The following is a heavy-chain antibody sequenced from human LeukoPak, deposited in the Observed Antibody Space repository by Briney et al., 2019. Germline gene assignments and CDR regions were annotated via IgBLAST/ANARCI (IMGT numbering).Heavy chain of an antibody. D-gene: IGHD6-13*01. J-gene: IGHJ4*02. V-gene: IGHV5-51*01. CDR3: ARHNSSSWSQVDY. CDR1: GYSFTSYW. CDR2: IYPGDSDT. Sequence: GESLQISCKGSGYSFTSYWIGWVRQLPGKGLEWMGIIYPGDSDTRYSPSFQGQVTISADKSISTAYLQWSSLKASDTAMYYCARHNSSSWSQVDYWGQGTLVTVSS.